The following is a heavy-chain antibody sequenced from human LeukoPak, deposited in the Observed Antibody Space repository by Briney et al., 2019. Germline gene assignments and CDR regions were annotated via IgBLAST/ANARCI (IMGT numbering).Heavy chain of an antibody. Sequence: GGSLRLSCAASGFTFDDYGMRWVRQAPGKGLEWVSGINWNGGSTGYADSAKGRFTISRDNAKNSLYPQMNSLRAEDTALYYCARDLPWEPYGDYWGQGTLVTVSS. J-gene: IGHJ4*02. V-gene: IGHV3-20*04. D-gene: IGHD1-14*01. CDR3: ARDLPWEPYGDY. CDR2: INWNGGST. CDR1: GFTFDDYG.